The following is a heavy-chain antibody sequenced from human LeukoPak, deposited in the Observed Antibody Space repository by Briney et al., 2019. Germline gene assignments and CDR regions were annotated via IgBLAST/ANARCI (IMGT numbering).Heavy chain of an antibody. CDR3: ARGGYSYGYYYYYYMDV. V-gene: IGHV1-8*01. CDR2: MNPNSGNT. D-gene: IGHD5-18*01. Sequence: ASVKVSCKASGYTLTSYDINWVRQATGQGLEWMGWMNPNSGNTGYAQKFQGRVTMTRNTSISTAYMELSSLRSEDTAVYYCARGGYSYGYYYYYYMDVWGKGTTVTVSS. CDR1: GYTLTSYD. J-gene: IGHJ6*03.